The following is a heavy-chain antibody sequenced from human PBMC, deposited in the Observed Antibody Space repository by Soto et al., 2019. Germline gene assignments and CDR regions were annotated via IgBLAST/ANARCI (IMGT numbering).Heavy chain of an antibody. CDR2: IYHSGST. CDR3: ARGPPRTVVTPNWFDP. CDR1: GYSISSGYS. Sequence: ETLSLTCAVSGYSISSGYSWGWIRQPPGKGLEWIGSIYHSGSTYYNPSLKSRVTISVDTSKNQFSLKLSSVTAADTAVYYCARGPPRTVVTPNWFDPWGQGTLVTVSS. D-gene: IGHD2-21*02. V-gene: IGHV4-38-2*01. J-gene: IGHJ5*02.